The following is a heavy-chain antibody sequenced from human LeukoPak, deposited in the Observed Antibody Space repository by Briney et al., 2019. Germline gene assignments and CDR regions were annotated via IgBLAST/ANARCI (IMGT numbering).Heavy chain of an antibody. V-gene: IGHV3-64*01. J-gene: IGHJ6*02. CDR1: GFTFSGYG. Sequence: PGGSLRLSCAVSGFTFSGYGMHWVRQAPGKGLEYVSAINSNGAGTYYANSVKGRFTISRDNSKNTLYLQMNSLRVDDTAVYYCAREQVVVGRGYYGMNVWGQGTTVTVSS. CDR2: INSNGAGT. CDR3: AREQVVVGRGYYGMNV. D-gene: IGHD2-2*01.